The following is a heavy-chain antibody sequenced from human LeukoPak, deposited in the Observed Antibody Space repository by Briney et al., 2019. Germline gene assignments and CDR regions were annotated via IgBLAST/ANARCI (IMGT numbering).Heavy chain of an antibody. CDR1: GFTFSSYG. CDR3: AKGGFDWLFARFDY. J-gene: IGHJ4*02. CDR2: ISGSGGST. Sequence: GGSLRLSCAASGFTFSSYGMSWVRQAPGKGLEWVSAISGSGGSTYYADSVKGRFTISRDNSKNTLYLQMNSLRAENTAVYYCAKGGFDWLFARFDYWGQGTLVTVSS. V-gene: IGHV3-23*01. D-gene: IGHD3-9*01.